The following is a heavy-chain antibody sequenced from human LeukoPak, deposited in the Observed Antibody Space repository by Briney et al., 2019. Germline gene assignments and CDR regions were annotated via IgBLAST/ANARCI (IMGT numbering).Heavy chain of an antibody. Sequence: GGSLRLSCAASGFIFSTYGMHWVRQAPGKGLVWVSRINNDGSSTSYADSVQGRFTISRDNAKNTLYLQMNSLRAEDTALYYCARVARGDHYYYYMDVWGKGTTVTVSS. D-gene: IGHD3-16*01. CDR1: GFIFSTYG. J-gene: IGHJ6*03. CDR2: INNDGSST. V-gene: IGHV3-74*01. CDR3: ARVARGDHYYYYMDV.